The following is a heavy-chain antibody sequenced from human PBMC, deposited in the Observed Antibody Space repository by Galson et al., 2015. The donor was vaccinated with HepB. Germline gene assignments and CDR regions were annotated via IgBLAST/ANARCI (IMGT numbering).Heavy chain of an antibody. V-gene: IGHV3-15*01. CDR1: GFTFSNAW. CDR2: IKSKTDGGTT. J-gene: IGHJ3*02. Sequence: SLRLSCAASGFTFSNAWMSWVRQAPGKGLEWVGRIKSKTDGGTTDYAAPVKGRFTISRDDSKNTLYLQMNSLKTEDTAVYYCTTTYPLRRDGYNSYREDAFDIWGQGTMVTVSS. D-gene: IGHD5-24*01. CDR3: TTTYPLRRDGYNSYREDAFDI.